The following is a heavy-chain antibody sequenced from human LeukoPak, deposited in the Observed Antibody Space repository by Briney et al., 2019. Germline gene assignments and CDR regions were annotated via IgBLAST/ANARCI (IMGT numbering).Heavy chain of an antibody. CDR3: ARCYDLWSGYYRWLDP. CDR1: GGTFSSYA. CDR2: IIPILGIA. D-gene: IGHD3-3*01. V-gene: IGHV1-69*04. Sequence: GSSVKVSCKASGGTFSSYAISWVRQAPGQGLEWMGRIIPILGIANYAQKFQGRVTITADESTSTAYMELSSLRSEDTAVYYCARCYDLWSGYYRWLDPWGQGTLVTVSS. J-gene: IGHJ5*02.